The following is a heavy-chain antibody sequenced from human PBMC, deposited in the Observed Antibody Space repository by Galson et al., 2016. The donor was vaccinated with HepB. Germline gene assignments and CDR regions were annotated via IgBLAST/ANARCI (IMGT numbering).Heavy chain of an antibody. CDR1: GGSISDSSYY. CDR2: LYYDHST. Sequence: SETLSLTCSVSGGSISDSSYYWGWIRQPPGKGLEWIGSLYYDHSTSYVPSLQGRVAISVDTSKNLFSLRLLSVTAADTAVYFCARGRHPYDASLFRNWFDPWGRGMLVTGSS. V-gene: IGHV4-39*02. J-gene: IGHJ5*02. D-gene: IGHD4/OR15-4a*01. CDR3: ARGRHPYDASLFRNWFDP.